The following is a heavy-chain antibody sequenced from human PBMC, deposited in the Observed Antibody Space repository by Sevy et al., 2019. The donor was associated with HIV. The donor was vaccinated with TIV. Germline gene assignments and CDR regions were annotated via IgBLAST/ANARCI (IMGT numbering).Heavy chain of an antibody. V-gene: IGHV4-59*08. CDR1: GGSITSLY. CDR3: AGENAWGRGYS. J-gene: IGHJ4*02. CDR2: INYNGHI. D-gene: IGHD1-26*01. Sequence: SETLTLTCTVSGGSITSLYWNWIRQPPGKGLEWIANINYNGHINYNPSLKSRVTLSLDTSKNNSSLRLISVTAADTAMYYCAGENAWGRGYSWGQGTLVTVSS.